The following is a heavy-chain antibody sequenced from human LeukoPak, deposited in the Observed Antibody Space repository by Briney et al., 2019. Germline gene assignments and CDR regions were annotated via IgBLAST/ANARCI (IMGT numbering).Heavy chain of an antibody. CDR3: ARQHSSTWYVVGYFDY. V-gene: IGHV4-39*01. Sequence: SETLSLTCTVSGDSIDSVGYYWAWIRQPPGKGLEWIGSIFSSGSTYYNPSLKSRVTISVDTSKNQFSLKLNSVTAADTAVYYCARQHSSTWYVVGYFDYWGQGTLVTVSS. CDR1: GDSIDSVGYY. D-gene: IGHD6-13*01. J-gene: IGHJ4*02. CDR2: IFSSGST.